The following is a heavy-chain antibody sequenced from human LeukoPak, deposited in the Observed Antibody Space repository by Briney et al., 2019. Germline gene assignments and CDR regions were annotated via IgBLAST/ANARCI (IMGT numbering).Heavy chain of an antibody. J-gene: IGHJ1*01. D-gene: IGHD3-16*01. CDR1: GGSISSYY. Sequence: SETLSLTCSVSGGSISSYYWTWIRQPTGKGLEWIGYRYYSGSTIYNPSLKSRVTISVDTSKSQFSLKLISVTAADTAIYYCARVRGDFETDWGQGTLVTVSS. CDR2: RYYSGST. V-gene: IGHV4-59*01. CDR3: ARVRGDFETD.